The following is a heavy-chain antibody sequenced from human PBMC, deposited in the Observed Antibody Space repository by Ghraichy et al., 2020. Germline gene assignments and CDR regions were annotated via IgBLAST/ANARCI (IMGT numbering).Heavy chain of an antibody. CDR2: INHSGST. J-gene: IGHJ6*02. CDR1: GGSFSGYY. CDR3: ARVRLWGIAAVSLYGMDV. D-gene: IGHD6-13*01. Sequence: SETLSLTCAVYGGSFSGYYWSWIRQPPGKGLEWIGEINHSGSTNYNPSLKSRVTISVDTSKNQFSLKLSSVTAADTAVYYCARVRLWGIAAVSLYGMDVWGQGTTVTVSS. V-gene: IGHV4-34*01.